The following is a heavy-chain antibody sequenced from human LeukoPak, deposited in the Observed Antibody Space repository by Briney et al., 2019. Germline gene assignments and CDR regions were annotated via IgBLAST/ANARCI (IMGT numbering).Heavy chain of an antibody. CDR2: ISSSSSYI. CDR1: GFTFSTYG. J-gene: IGHJ4*02. D-gene: IGHD5-18*01. V-gene: IGHV3-21*01. CDR3: ATPPVDTAMVNFDY. Sequence: SGGSLRLSCAASGFTFSTYGMNWVRQAPGKGLEWVSSISSSSSYIYYADSVKGRFTISRDNAKNSLYLQMNSLRAEDTAVYYCATPPVDTAMVNFDYWGQGTLVTVSS.